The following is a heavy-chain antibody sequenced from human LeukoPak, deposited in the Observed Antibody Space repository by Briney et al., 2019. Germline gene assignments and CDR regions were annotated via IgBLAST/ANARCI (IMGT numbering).Heavy chain of an antibody. CDR2: IYNSGIT. J-gene: IGHJ4*02. CDR1: GGSISSYY. V-gene: IGHV4-4*09. Sequence: SETLSLTCTVFGGSISSYYWSWIRKPPGKGLEWIGYIYNSGITNKNPSLKSRVTISRYTSKNQFSLKLSSVTAADTAVYDCARHGDVRYFDWLKDGFDYWGQGTLVTVSS. D-gene: IGHD3-9*01. CDR3: ARHGDVRYFDWLKDGFDY.